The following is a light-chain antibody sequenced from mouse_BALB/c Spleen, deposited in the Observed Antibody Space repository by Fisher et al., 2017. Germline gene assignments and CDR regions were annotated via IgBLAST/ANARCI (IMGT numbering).Light chain of an antibody. CDR2: STS. CDR3: QQWSSNPPT. Sequence: DIVITQTPAIMSASPGEKVTMTCRASSSVSSSYLHWYQQRPGSSPKLWIYSTSNLASGVPGRFSGSGSGNSYSLTISSMEAEDVATYYCQQWSSNPPTFGAGTKLELK. V-gene: IGKV4-57-1*01. J-gene: IGKJ5*01. CDR1: SSVSSSY.